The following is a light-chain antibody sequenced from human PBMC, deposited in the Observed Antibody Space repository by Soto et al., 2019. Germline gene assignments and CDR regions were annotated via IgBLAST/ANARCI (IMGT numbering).Light chain of an antibody. V-gene: IGKV3-15*01. Sequence: EVVLTQSPATLSVSPGERVALSCRASRAVGNNLAWYQQKPGQAPRLLIYGASTTATGIPARFSGSGSATDFTLTISSLQSEDFAVYYCQQYNKWPPYTFGQGTKLEIK. CDR2: GAS. J-gene: IGKJ2*01. CDR3: QQYNKWPPYT. CDR1: RAVGNN.